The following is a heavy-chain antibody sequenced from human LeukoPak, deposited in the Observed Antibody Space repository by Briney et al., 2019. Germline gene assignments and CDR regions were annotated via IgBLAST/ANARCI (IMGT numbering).Heavy chain of an antibody. D-gene: IGHD1-1*01. V-gene: IGHV1-69*13. J-gene: IGHJ6*02. Sequence: ASVKVSCKASGDTFSSYDISWVRQAPGQGLEWIGGITPIFGTPNYAQKFQGRVTITADESTRTAYMELRSLRSDDTAVYYCAREFERPYYYGMDVWGQGTTVTVSS. CDR2: ITPIFGTP. CDR3: AREFERPYYYGMDV. CDR1: GDTFSSYD.